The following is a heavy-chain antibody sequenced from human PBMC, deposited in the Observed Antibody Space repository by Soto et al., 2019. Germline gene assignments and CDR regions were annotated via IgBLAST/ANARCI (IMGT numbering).Heavy chain of an antibody. D-gene: IGHD3-3*01. V-gene: IGHV3-72*01. J-gene: IGHJ4*02. CDR1: GFTFSDHY. CDR3: AREFLDFWSGYYTPHFDY. CDR2: TRNKANSYTT. Sequence: GGSLRLSCAASGFTFSDHYMDWVRQAPGKGLEWVGRTRNKANSYTTEYAASVKGRFTISRDDSKNSLYLQMNSLKTEDTAVYYCAREFLDFWSGYYTPHFDYWGQGTLVTVSS.